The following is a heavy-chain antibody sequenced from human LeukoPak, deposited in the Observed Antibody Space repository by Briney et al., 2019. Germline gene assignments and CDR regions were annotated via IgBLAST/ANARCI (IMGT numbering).Heavy chain of an antibody. J-gene: IGHJ3*02. CDR3: AKRGYCRGGTCFSHDAFDI. Sequence: GGSLRLSCATAGFTFSSYAMLWVREAPGKVLEWVAVISYDGSNKYYADCVKGRFTISRDNSKNTLYLQMNSLRAEDTAVYYCAKRGYCRGGTCFSHDAFDIWGQGTMVTVSS. CDR2: ISYDGSNK. CDR1: GFTFSSYA. D-gene: IGHD2-15*01. V-gene: IGHV3-30*04.